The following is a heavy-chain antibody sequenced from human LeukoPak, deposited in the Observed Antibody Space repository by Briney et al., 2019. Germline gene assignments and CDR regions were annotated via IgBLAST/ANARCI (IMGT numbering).Heavy chain of an antibody. CDR1: GGSLSNYY. V-gene: IGHV4-59*08. Sequence: PSETLSLTCTVSGGSLSNYYWSWIRQPPGKGLEWIGNIYYSGTTSYNPSLKSRLTISVDTSKNQCSLKLSSVTAADTAVYYCGGHYCSVDKCYSLDYWARGTLVTASS. D-gene: IGHD2-15*01. CDR2: IYYSGTT. CDR3: GGHYCSVDKCYSLDY. J-gene: IGHJ4*02.